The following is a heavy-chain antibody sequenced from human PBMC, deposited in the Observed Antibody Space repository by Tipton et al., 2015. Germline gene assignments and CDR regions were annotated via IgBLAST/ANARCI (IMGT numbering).Heavy chain of an antibody. D-gene: IGHD5-24*01. J-gene: IGHJ6*02. Sequence: TLSLTCAVYGGSFSDYYWSWIRQSPGKRLEWIGEINHGGSTNYNPSLKSRVTISVDTSKNQFSLKLNSVTAADTAVYYCARDLEHGMDVWGQGTTVTVSS. V-gene: IGHV4-34*01. CDR2: INHGGST. CDR3: ARDLEHGMDV. CDR1: GGSFSDYY.